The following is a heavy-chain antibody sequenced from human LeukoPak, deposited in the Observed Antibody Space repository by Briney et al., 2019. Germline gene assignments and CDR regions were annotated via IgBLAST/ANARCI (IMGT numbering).Heavy chain of an antibody. J-gene: IGHJ4*02. V-gene: IGHV3-33*01. CDR2: IWYDGSNK. CDR1: GFTFSSYG. CDR3: ARAAQSDYYYDSSGYYFFDY. Sequence: GGSLRLSCAASGFTFSSYGMHWVRQAPGKGLEWVAVIWYDGSNKYYADSVKGRFTISRDNSKNTLYLQMNSLRAEDTAVYYCARAAQSDYYYDSSGYYFFDYWGQGTLVTVSS. D-gene: IGHD3-22*01.